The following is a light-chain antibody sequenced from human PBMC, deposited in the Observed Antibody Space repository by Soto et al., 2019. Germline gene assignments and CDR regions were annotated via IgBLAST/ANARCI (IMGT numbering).Light chain of an antibody. Sequence: EIVLTQSPGTLSLSPGERATLSCRASQSVSSSYLAWYQQKPGQAPRLLIYGASSRATGIPDRFSGSGAGTDFTLTISRLEPEDFAVYYCQQYGSSPLTCGQGTKVAIK. J-gene: IGKJ1*01. CDR1: QSVSSSY. CDR2: GAS. CDR3: QQYGSSPLT. V-gene: IGKV3-20*01.